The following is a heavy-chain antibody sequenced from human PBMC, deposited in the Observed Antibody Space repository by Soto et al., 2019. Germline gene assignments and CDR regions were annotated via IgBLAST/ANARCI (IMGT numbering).Heavy chain of an antibody. J-gene: IGHJ6*02. V-gene: IGHV1-69*13. CDR2: IIPIFGTA. CDR3: ARAGEWELLNYYYGMDV. CDR1: GGTFSSYA. D-gene: IGHD1-26*01. Sequence: ASVKVSCKASGGTFSSYAISWVRQAPGQGLEWMGGIIPIFGTANYAQKFQGRFTITADETTSTAYMEPSSLRSEDTAVYYCARAGEWELLNYYYGMDVWGQGTTVTVSS.